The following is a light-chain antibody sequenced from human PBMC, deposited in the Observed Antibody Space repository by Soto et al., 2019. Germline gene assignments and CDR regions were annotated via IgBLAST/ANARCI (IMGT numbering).Light chain of an antibody. J-gene: IGKJ2*01. V-gene: IGKV3-20*01. CDR3: QLYGTSPPGYT. CDR2: GAS. Sequence: EIVLTQSPGTLSLSPGERATLSCRASQSVSSNYLAWYQQRPGQAPRLLIFGASNRATGIPDRFSGSGSGTDSTLTISRLEPEDFAVYCCQLYGTSPPGYTFGQGTRLEIK. CDR1: QSVSSNY.